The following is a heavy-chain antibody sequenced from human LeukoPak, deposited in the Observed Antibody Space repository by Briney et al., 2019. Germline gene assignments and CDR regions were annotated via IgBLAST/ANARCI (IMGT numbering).Heavy chain of an antibody. V-gene: IGHV3-30*02. CDR2: IQTGGDPK. CDR3: AREASTEIIGGMDV. CDR1: GFTFSSNG. D-gene: IGHD2-8*02. J-gene: IGHJ6*02. Sequence: GGSLRLSCAASGFTFSSNGIHWVRQAPGKGLEWVSFIQTGGDPKYYADSVRGRFTISRDNSKKTCSLQMDSLRVEDTATYYCAREASTEIIGGMDVRGQGTTVTVTS.